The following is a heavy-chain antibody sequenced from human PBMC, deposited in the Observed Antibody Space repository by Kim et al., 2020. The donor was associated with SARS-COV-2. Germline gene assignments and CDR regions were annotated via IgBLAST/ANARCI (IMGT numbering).Heavy chain of an antibody. CDR1: GFTFSSYG. D-gene: IGHD6-19*01. Sequence: GGSLRLSCAASGFTFSSYGMHWVRQAPGKGLEWVAVISYDGSNKYYADSVKVRFTISRDNSKNTLYLQMNSLRAEDTAVYYCAKDFLHSSGRGPWVYWGQGTLVTVSS. CDR2: ISYDGSNK. CDR3: AKDFLHSSGRGPWVY. J-gene: IGHJ4*02. V-gene: IGHV3-30*18.